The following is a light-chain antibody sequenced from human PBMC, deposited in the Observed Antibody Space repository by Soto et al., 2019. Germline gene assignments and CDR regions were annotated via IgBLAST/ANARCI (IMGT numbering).Light chain of an antibody. CDR2: EVS. V-gene: IGLV2-14*01. CDR1: SSDIGGYNY. J-gene: IGLJ1*01. CDR3: TSYTSSSTNYV. Sequence: QSALTQPASVSGSPGQSITISCTGTSSDIGGYNYVSWYQQHPGKAPKLMIYEVSNRPSGVSNRFSGCRSGNTASLTISGLQAEDDADYYCTSYTSSSTNYVFATGTKLTVL.